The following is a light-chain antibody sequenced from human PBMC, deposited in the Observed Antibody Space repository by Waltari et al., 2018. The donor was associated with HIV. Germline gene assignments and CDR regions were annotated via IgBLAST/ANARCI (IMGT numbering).Light chain of an antibody. CDR1: QSIGSS. CDR2: GAS. CDR3: QQADSFPHT. V-gene: IGKV1-12*01. J-gene: IGKJ4*01. Sequence: EIQMAQSPSSVTGSVGDRVTITCRTSQSIGSSLAWYQIQPGEAPKLLIFGASRLENGVPPRFVGSGSGTEVALTISSLQTEDSATYYCQQADSFPHTFGGGTKVEV.